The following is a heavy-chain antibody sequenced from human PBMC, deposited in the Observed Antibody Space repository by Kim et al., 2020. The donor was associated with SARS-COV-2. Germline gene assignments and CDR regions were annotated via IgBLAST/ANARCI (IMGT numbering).Heavy chain of an antibody. CDR2: IYYSGST. CDR1: GGSISSYY. D-gene: IGHD6-19*01. V-gene: IGHV4-59*01. Sequence: SETLSLTCTVSGGSISSYYWSWIRQPPGKGLEWIGYIYYSGSTNYNPSLKSRVTISVDTSKNQFSLKLSSVTAADTAVYYCARAGVRTEALIAVAGTGIYYYYGKGVWGQGTTVTVSS. CDR3: ARAGVRTEALIAVAGTGIYYYYGKGV. J-gene: IGHJ6*02.